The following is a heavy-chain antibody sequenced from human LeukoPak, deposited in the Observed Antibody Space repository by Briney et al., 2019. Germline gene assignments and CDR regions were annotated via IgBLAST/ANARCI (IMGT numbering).Heavy chain of an antibody. CDR1: GFTFSSYA. Sequence: GGSLRLSCAASGFTFSSYAMSWVRQAPGKGLEWVSAISGSGGSTYYADSVKGRFTISRDNSKNTLYLQMNSLRVEDTAVYYCAKRFLSGFNLDYWGQGTLVTVSS. CDR3: AKRFLSGFNLDY. CDR2: ISGSGGST. D-gene: IGHD3-22*01. J-gene: IGHJ4*02. V-gene: IGHV3-23*01.